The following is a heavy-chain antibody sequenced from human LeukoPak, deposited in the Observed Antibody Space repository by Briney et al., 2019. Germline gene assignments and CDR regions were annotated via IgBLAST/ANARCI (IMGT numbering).Heavy chain of an antibody. D-gene: IGHD3-22*01. CDR1: GFTFSSYA. J-gene: IGHJ4*02. CDR3: ARDPSYSDSTGSY. V-gene: IGHV3-23*01. Sequence: GGSLRLSCAASGFTFSSYAMSWVRQAPGKGLEWVSAISGSGGSTYYADSVKGRFTISRDNSKNTLYLQLSSLRAEDTAVYYCARDPSYSDSTGSYWGQGTLVTVSS. CDR2: ISGSGGST.